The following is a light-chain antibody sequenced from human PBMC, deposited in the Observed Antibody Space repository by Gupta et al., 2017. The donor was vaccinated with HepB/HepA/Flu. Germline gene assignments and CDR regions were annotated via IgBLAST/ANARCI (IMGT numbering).Light chain of an antibody. CDR2: NDN. J-gene: IGLJ1*01. CDR1: SSNIGNDN. Sequence: QPVLTQPPSASGTPGQWVTISCSGSSSNIGNDNAYWYQQLPGTAPKLLIYNDNQRPSGVPDRFSGSKSGTTASLAISGLRSEDEADYYCVGWDDSLSGYVFGAGTKVTVL. CDR3: VGWDDSLSGYV. V-gene: IGLV1-47*02.